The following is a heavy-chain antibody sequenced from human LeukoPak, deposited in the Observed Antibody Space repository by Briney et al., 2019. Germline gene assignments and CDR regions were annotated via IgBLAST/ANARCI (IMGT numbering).Heavy chain of an antibody. V-gene: IGHV1-2*02. CDR1: GGTFSSYA. CDR2: INPNSGGT. Sequence: ASVKVSCKASGGTFSSYAISWVRQAPGQGLEWMGWINPNSGGTNYAQKFQGRVTMTRDTSISTAYMELSRLRSDDTAVYYGARGGVDSSGWPDDYWGQGTLVTVSS. J-gene: IGHJ4*02. CDR3: ARGGVDSSGWPDDY. D-gene: IGHD6-19*01.